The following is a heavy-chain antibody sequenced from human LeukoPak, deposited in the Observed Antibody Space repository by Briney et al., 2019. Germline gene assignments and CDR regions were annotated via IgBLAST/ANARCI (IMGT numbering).Heavy chain of an antibody. J-gene: IGHJ4*02. V-gene: IGHV3-53*05. Sequence: GGSLRLSCAASGFTVSSNYMSWVRQAPGKGLEWVSVIYSGGSTYYADSVKGRFTISRDNSKNTPYLQMNSLRAEDTAVYYCAKDARRTFGLSSGLYRGSYYFDYWGQGTLVTVSS. CDR2: IYSGGST. D-gene: IGHD6-19*01. CDR3: AKDARRTFGLSSGLYRGSYYFDY. CDR1: GFTVSSNY.